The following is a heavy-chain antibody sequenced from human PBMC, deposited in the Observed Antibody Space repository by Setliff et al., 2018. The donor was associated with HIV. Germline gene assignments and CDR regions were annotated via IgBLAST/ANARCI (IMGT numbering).Heavy chain of an antibody. CDR2: ISPHNGNT. D-gene: IGHD2-8*01. CDR3: AKGYSWSVVGALDI. Sequence: ASVKVSCKASGYTFTNQYISWVRQAPGQGLQWTGWISPHNGNTKFDEKFQGRVTMTTDPSTNTVYMQLGSLQSDDTAMYYCAKGYSWSVVGALDIWGQGTMVTVSS. CDR1: GYTFTNQY. V-gene: IGHV1-18*01. J-gene: IGHJ3*02.